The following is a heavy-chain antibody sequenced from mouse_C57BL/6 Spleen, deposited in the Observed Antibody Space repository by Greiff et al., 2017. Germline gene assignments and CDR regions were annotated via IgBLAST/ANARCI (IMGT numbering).Heavy chain of an antibody. CDR1: GYAFSSYW. Sequence: QVQLQQSGAELVKPGASVKISCKASGYAFSSYWMNWVKQRPGKGLEWIGQIYPGDGDTNSNGKFKGKATLTADKSSSTAYMQLGSLTAEDSAVYFCAREGAHYFDYWGQGTTLTVSS. V-gene: IGHV1-80*01. J-gene: IGHJ2*01. CDR2: IYPGDGDT. CDR3: AREGAHYFDY. D-gene: IGHD3-1*01.